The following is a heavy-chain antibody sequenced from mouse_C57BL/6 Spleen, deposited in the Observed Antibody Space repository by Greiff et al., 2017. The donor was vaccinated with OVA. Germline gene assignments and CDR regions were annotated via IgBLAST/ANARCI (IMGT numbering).Heavy chain of an antibody. J-gene: IGHJ1*03. CDR1: GYAFTNYL. D-gene: IGHD3-1*01. CDR2: INPGSGGT. V-gene: IGHV1-54*01. Sequence: VQLQQSGAELVRPGTSVKVSCKASGYAFTNYLIEWVKQRPGQGLEWIGVINPGSGGTNYNEKFKGKATLTADKSSSTAYMQLSSLTSEDSAVYFCARSGDGSWYFDVWGTGTTVTVSS. CDR3: ARSGDGSWYFDV.